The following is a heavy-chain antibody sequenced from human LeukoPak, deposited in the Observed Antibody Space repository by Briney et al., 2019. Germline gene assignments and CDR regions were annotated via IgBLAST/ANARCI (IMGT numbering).Heavy chain of an antibody. V-gene: IGHV4-34*01. J-gene: IGHJ4*02. CDR2: INHSGST. D-gene: IGHD3-22*01. Sequence: SETLSLTCAVYGGSFSGYYWSWIRQPPGKGLEWIGEINHSGSTNYNPSLKSRVTISVDTSKKQFSLKLSSVTAADTAVYYCARGVPDSSGYYVPDLKYYFDYRGQGTLVTVSS. CDR3: ARGVPDSSGYYVPDLKYYFDY. CDR1: GGSFSGYY.